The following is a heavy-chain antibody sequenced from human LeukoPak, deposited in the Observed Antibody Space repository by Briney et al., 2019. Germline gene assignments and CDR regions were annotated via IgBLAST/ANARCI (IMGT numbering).Heavy chain of an antibody. V-gene: IGHV3-23*01. CDR2: ISGTGGST. CDR1: GFIFSGYA. J-gene: IGHJ3*02. D-gene: IGHD3-22*01. CDR3: AKLLITMIVVDPYYAFDI. Sequence: GGSLRLSCAASGFIFSGYAMSWVRQAPGRGLEWVSAISGTGGSTYYADSVKGRFTISRDNSKNTLYLLMNSLRAEDTAVYYCAKLLITMIVVDPYYAFDIWGQGTMVTVSS.